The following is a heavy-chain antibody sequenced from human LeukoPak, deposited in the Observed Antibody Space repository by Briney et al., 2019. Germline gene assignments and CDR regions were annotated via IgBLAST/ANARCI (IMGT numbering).Heavy chain of an antibody. CDR3: ARARGYGDYFDS. Sequence: SETLSLTCTVSGDSITDYYWSWIRQPPGKGLEWIGYIFYSGGTYYNSSLRSRVTISVDTSSNQFSLKVGSVAAADTAVYYCARARGYGDYFDSWGQGALVTVSS. J-gene: IGHJ4*02. D-gene: IGHD4-17*01. CDR2: IFYSGGT. CDR1: GDSITDYY. V-gene: IGHV4-59*01.